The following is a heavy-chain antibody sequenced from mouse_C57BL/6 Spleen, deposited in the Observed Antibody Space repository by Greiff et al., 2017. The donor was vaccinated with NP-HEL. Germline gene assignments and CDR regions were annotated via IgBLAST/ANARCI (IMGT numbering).Heavy chain of an antibody. V-gene: IGHV1-22*01. CDR3: ARRRDSNYPYYAMDY. CDR2: INPNNGGT. Sequence: EVQLQQSGPELVKPGASVKMSCKASGYTFTDYNMHWVKQRHGKSLEWIGYINPNNGGTSYNQKFKGKATLTVNKSSSTAYMELRSLTSEDSAVYYGARRRDSNYPYYAMDYWGQGTSVTVSS. D-gene: IGHD2-5*01. J-gene: IGHJ4*01. CDR1: GYTFTDYN.